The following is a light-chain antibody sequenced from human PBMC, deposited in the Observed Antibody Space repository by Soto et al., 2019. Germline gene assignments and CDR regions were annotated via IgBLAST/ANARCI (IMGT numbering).Light chain of an antibody. J-gene: IGLJ3*02. Sequence: SYVLTQPPSVSVAPGQTARITCGADNIGTKSVHWYQQKPGQAPVLVVYDDHTRPSGIPERFSGSYSTKTATLTVRRVEAVDEADYCCQVWDNISDQGVFGGGTKLTVL. CDR3: QVWDNISDQGV. V-gene: IGLV3-21*02. CDR1: NIGTKS. CDR2: DDH.